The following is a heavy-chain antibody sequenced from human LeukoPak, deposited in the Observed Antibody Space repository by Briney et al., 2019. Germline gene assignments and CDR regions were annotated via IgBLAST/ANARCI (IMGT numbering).Heavy chain of an antibody. CDR3: ARAYYHDTSSYQGFDF. J-gene: IGHJ4*02. CDR2: ISAYNGNT. V-gene: IGHV1-18*01. Sequence: ASVKVSCKASGYTFTSYGFTWVRQAPGQGLEWMGWISAYNGNTDYAQKLQGRVTMTTDTSTSTAYMELRSLRSDDTAAYFCARAYYHDTSSYQGFDFWGQGTLVTVSS. D-gene: IGHD3-22*01. CDR1: GYTFTSYG.